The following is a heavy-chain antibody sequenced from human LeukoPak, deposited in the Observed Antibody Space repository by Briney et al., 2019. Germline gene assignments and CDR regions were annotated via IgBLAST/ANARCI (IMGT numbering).Heavy chain of an antibody. V-gene: IGHV1-69*06. D-gene: IGHD1-1*01. CDR1: GGTFSSYA. Sequence: GASVKVSCKASGGTFSSYAISWVRQAPGQGLEWMGGIIPIFGTANYAQKFQGRVTITADKSTSTAYMELSSLRSEDTAVYYCARVSYNWNDGPWGYYYYYMDVWGKGTTVTISS. J-gene: IGHJ6*03. CDR3: ARVSYNWNDGPWGYYYYYMDV. CDR2: IIPIFGTA.